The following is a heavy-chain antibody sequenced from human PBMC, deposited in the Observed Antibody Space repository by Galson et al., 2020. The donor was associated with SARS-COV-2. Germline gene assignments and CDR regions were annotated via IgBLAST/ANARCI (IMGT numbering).Heavy chain of an antibody. D-gene: IGHD2-21*02. CDR2: IGTRADT. V-gene: IGHV3-13*01. Sequence: GESLKISCAASGFTLTSHDMHWVRQVTGKGLEWVSAIGTRADTYYADSVKGRFTVSRESAKNFLYLQMNGLRAGDTAVYYCARGGSLYCGGVCYPAGGDPSHYNGTDVWGRGTTFTVSS. CDR1: GFTLTSHD. J-gene: IGHJ6*02. CDR3: ARGGSLYCGGVCYPAGGDPSHYNGTDV.